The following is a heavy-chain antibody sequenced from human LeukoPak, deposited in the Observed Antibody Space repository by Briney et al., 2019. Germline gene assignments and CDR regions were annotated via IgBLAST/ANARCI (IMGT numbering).Heavy chain of an antibody. CDR3: AGGRDCSSTSCPPGY. CDR2: IYYGGST. D-gene: IGHD2-2*01. Sequence: SETLSLTCTVSGGSISSSSYYWSWIRQHPGKGLEWIGYIYYGGSTYYNPSLKSRVTISVDTSKNQFSLKLSSVTAADTAVYYCAGGRDCSSTSCPPGYWGQGTLVTVSS. CDR1: GGSISSSSYY. V-gene: IGHV4-31*03. J-gene: IGHJ4*02.